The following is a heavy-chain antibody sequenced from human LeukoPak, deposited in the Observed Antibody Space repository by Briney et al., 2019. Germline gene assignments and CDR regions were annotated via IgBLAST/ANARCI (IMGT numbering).Heavy chain of an antibody. CDR1: GFNFASRW. CDR2: ISSDGSDT. J-gene: IGHJ5*01. Sequence: AGSLRLSCAASGFNFASRWMHWVRQVPGKGLVWVSRISSDGSDTTYADSVKGRFTISRDNVKKIVYLQMRSLRVEDTAVYYCARHFDGKGSFDFWGQGTLVTVSS. V-gene: IGHV3-74*01. CDR3: ARHFDGKGSFDF. D-gene: IGHD4-23*01.